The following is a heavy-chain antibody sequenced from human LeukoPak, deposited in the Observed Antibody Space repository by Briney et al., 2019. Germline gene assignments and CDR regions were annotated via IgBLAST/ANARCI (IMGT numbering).Heavy chain of an antibody. CDR2: IWYDGTNI. D-gene: IGHD6-19*01. J-gene: IGHJ4*02. CDR3: AKPLLGTSIAVAGIGY. Sequence: PGRSLRLSCAASGLSFSTFGMHWVRQAPGKGLEWVAFIWYDGTNINYADSVKGRFTIFRDISKNTLFLQMNSLRDEDTAVYYCAKPLLGTSIAVAGIGYWGQGTLVTVSS. CDR1: GLSFSTFG. V-gene: IGHV3-33*06.